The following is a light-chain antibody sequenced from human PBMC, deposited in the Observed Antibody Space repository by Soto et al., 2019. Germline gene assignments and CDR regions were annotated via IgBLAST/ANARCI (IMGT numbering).Light chain of an antibody. CDR2: EVS. CDR3: SSYTSSITLVV. V-gene: IGLV2-14*01. J-gene: IGLJ2*01. Sequence: QSALTQPASVSGSPGQSITISCTGTSSDVGGYNYVSWYQQHPGKAPKLMIYEVSNRPSGVSNRFSGSKSGNTASLTISGLQAEDEADYHCSSYTSSITLVVFGGGTQLTVL. CDR1: SSDVGGYNY.